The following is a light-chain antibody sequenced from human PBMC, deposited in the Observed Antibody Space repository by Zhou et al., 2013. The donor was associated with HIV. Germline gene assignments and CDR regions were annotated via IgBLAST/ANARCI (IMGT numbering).Light chain of an antibody. J-gene: IGKJ1*01. CDR2: GAS. Sequence: EIVLTQSPGTLSLSPGERATLSCRASQSVSNNYVAWYQQKAGQAPRLLIFGASNRATAVPDRFSGSGSGTVFTLTISRLDPEDLAVVYCQQYGSSPVTFGLGTKVEIK. V-gene: IGKV3-20*01. CDR1: QSVSNNY. CDR3: QQYGSSPVT.